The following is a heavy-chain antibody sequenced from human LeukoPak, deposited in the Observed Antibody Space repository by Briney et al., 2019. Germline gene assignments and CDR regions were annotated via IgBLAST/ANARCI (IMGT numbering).Heavy chain of an antibody. CDR3: ARGPSYYDFWGGYYMTDYYGMDV. J-gene: IGHJ6*02. CDR2: MNPNSGNT. D-gene: IGHD3-3*01. V-gene: IGHV1-8*01. CDR1: GYTFTSYD. Sequence: ASVKVSCKASGYTFTSYDINWVRQATGQGLEWMGWMNPNSGNTGYAQKFQGRVTMTRNTSISTAYMELSSLRSEDTAVYYCARGPSYYDFWGGYYMTDYYGMDVWGQGTTVTVSS.